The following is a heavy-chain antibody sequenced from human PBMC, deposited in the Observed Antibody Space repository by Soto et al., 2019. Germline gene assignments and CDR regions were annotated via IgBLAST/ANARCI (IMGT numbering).Heavy chain of an antibody. D-gene: IGHD1-26*01. CDR3: ARGRRNSGSYPPGDYYFDY. CDR1: GGSFSGYY. V-gene: IGHV4-34*01. Sequence: SETLSLTCAVYGGSFSGYYWSWIRQPPGKGLEWIGEINHSGSTNYNPSLKSRVTISVDTSKNQFSLKLSSVNAADTAVYYCARGRRNSGSYPPGDYYFDYWGQGTLVTVSS. CDR2: INHSGST. J-gene: IGHJ4*02.